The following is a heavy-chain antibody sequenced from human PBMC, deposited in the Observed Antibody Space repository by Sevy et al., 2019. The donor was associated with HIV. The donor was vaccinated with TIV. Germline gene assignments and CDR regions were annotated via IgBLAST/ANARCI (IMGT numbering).Heavy chain of an antibody. D-gene: IGHD6-13*01. CDR2: VNSDGSST. CDR3: ARGAAAGTFDY. CDR1: GFTFSSYW. Sequence: GGSLRLSCAASGFTFSSYWMHWVRQAPGKGLVWVSRVNSDGSSTSYADSVKGRFTISRDNAKNTLYLQMNSLRAEDPAVYYCARGAAAGTFDYWGQGTLVTVSS. J-gene: IGHJ4*02. V-gene: IGHV3-74*01.